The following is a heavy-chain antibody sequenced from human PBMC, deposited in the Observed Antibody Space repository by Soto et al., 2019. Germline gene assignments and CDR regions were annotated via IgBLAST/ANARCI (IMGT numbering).Heavy chain of an antibody. D-gene: IGHD3-16*02. CDR3: ARARTTYDYVWGSYRPYNWFDP. Sequence: NPSETLSLTCTVSGGSISSGGYYWSWIRQHPGKGLEWIGYIYYSGSTYYNPSLKSRVTISVDTSKNQFSLKLSSVTAADTAVYYCARARTTYDYVWGSYRPYNWFDPWGQGTLVTVSS. CDR1: GGSISSGGYY. CDR2: IYYSGST. V-gene: IGHV4-31*03. J-gene: IGHJ5*02.